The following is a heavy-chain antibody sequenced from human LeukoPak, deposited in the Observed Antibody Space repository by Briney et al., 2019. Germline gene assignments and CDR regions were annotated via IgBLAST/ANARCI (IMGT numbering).Heavy chain of an antibody. V-gene: IGHV1-3*01. Sequence: ASVKVSCKASGYTFTSYATHWVRQAPGQRLEWMGWINAGNGNTKYSQKFQGRVTITRDTSASTAYMELSSLRSEDTAVYYCAREGGYYYGMDVWGQGTTVTVSS. D-gene: IGHD2-15*01. J-gene: IGHJ6*02. CDR2: INAGNGNT. CDR3: AREGGYYYGMDV. CDR1: GYTFTSYA.